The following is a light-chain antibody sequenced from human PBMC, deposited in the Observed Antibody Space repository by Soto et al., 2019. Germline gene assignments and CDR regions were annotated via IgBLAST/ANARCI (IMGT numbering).Light chain of an antibody. V-gene: IGKV3D-20*02. J-gene: IGKJ5*01. CDR1: QSVSSSY. CDR3: HQRYNWPRVT. Sequence: EIVLTQSPGTLSLSPGERATLSCRASQSVSSSYLAWYQQKPGQAPRLLIYDVSNRATGIPARFSGSGSGTDFTLTITSLEPEDFAVYFCHQRYNWPRVTFGHGTRLDIX. CDR2: DVS.